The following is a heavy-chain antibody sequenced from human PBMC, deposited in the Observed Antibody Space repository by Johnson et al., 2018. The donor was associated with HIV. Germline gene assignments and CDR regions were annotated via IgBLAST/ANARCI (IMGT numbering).Heavy chain of an antibody. CDR3: ATLPGDIVVVPAAQPYDAFDI. V-gene: IGHV3-9*01. D-gene: IGHD2-2*01. CDR1: GFTFDDYA. CDR2: ISWNSGSI. Sequence: LVESGGGLIQPGGSLRLSCAASGFTFDDYAMHWVRQAPGKGLEWVSGISWNSGSIGYADSVKGRFTISRDNSKNTLYLQMNSLRAEDTAVYYCATLPGDIVVVPAAQPYDAFDIWGQGTMVTVSS. J-gene: IGHJ3*02.